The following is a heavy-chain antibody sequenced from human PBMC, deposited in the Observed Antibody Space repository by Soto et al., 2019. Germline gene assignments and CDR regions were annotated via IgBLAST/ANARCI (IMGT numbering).Heavy chain of an antibody. D-gene: IGHD2-21*01. CDR2: ISYDGSTK. J-gene: IGHJ2*01. Sequence: QVQLVESGGGVVQPGRSLRLSCAASGITFSTYGMHWVRQAPGKGLEWVGVISYDGSTKYYADSVKGRFTISRDNSKNNLYLQMNSLRAEDTAMYYCAKVEGIPWYFDLWGRGTLVTVSS. CDR1: GITFSTYG. V-gene: IGHV3-30*18. CDR3: AKVEGIPWYFDL.